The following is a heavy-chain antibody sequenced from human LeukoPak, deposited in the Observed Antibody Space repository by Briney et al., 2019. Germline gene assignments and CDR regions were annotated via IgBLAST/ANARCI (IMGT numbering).Heavy chain of an antibody. Sequence: GGSLRLSCAASGFTFSSYGMHWVRQAPGKGLEWVAFIRYDGSNKYYADSVKGRFTISRDNSKNTLYLQMNSLRAEDTAVYYCARKPLNDYYDSSGYPSYYYYYMDVWGKGTTVTVSS. V-gene: IGHV3-30*02. J-gene: IGHJ6*03. CDR1: GFTFSSYG. D-gene: IGHD3-22*01. CDR2: IRYDGSNK. CDR3: ARKPLNDYYDSSGYPSYYYYYMDV.